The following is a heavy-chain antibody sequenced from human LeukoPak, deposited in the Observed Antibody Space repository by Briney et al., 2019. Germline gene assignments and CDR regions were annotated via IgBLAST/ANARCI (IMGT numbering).Heavy chain of an antibody. J-gene: IGHJ4*02. CDR3: ARVTGSIDY. CDR1: LYSFPSYD. V-gene: IGHV1-8*01. D-gene: IGHD1-26*01. Sequence: ASVTVSSKPSLYSFPSYDINWVRQATGQGLEWMGWMSPKRGNTGYAQKSEGRVTMTRDTSISTAYMELSSLRSEDTAVYYCARVTGSIDYWGQGTLVTVSS. CDR2: MSPKRGNT.